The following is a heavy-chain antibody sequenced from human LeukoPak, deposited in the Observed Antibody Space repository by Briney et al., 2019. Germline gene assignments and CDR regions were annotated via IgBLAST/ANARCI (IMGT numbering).Heavy chain of an antibody. D-gene: IGHD2-15*01. V-gene: IGHV1-69*06. Sequence: SVMVSCKASGGTFSSYAISWVRQAPGQGLEWMGGIIPIFGTANYAQKFQGRVTITADKSTSTAYMELSSLRSEDTAVYYCAREDCSGGSCYPYYYGMDVWGKGTTVTVSS. CDR3: AREDCSGGSCYPYYYGMDV. CDR1: GGTFSSYA. CDR2: IIPIFGTA. J-gene: IGHJ6*04.